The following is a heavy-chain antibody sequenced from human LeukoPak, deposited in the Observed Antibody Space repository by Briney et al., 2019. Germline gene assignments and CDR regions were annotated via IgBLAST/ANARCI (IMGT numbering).Heavy chain of an antibody. J-gene: IGHJ6*04. V-gene: IGHV1-2*02. CDR1: GYTFTGYY. D-gene: IGHD2-2*01. CDR3: ASRRNPPGRLPAAMDV. Sequence: ASVKVSCKASGYTFTGYYMHWVRQAPGQGLEWMGWINPNSGGTNYAQKFQGRVTMTRDTSISTAYMELSRLSSVTAADTAVYYCASRRNPPGRLPAAMDVWGKGTTVTVSS. CDR2: INPNSGGT.